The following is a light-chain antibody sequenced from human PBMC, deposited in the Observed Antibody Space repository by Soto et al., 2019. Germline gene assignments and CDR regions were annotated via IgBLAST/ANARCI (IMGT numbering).Light chain of an antibody. V-gene: IGLV2-14*01. Sequence: QSALTQPGSVSGSPGQSITISCTGTSSDVGLYNYVSWYQQHPGKAPKVMIYEVTNRPSGVSTRFSGSKSGNTASLTISGLQSADEGDYFCASWDDTLHGPLFGGGTKLTVL. CDR2: EVT. CDR3: ASWDDTLHGPL. CDR1: SSDVGLYNY. J-gene: IGLJ2*01.